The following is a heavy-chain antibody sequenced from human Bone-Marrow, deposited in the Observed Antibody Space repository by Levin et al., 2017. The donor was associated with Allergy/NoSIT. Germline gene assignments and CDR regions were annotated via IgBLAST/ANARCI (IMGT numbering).Heavy chain of an antibody. CDR1: GFTFSSYG. Sequence: GGSLRLSCAASGFTFSSYGMHWVRQAPGKGLEWVAVISYDGSNKYYADSVKGRFTISRDNSKNTLYLQMNSLRAEDTAVYYCAKGSVYYYDSSGYYYWGQGTLVTVSS. CDR2: ISYDGSNK. CDR3: AKGSVYYYDSSGYYY. V-gene: IGHV3-30*18. D-gene: IGHD3-22*01. J-gene: IGHJ4*02.